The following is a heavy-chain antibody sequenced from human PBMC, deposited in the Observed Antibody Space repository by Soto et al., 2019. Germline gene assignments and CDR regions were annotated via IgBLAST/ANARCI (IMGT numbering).Heavy chain of an antibody. CDR2: MWHDGSEK. V-gene: IGHV3-33*01. CDR1: EFTFSDYG. Sequence: QVRLVESGGGVVQPGRSLRLSCAASEFTFSDYGMHWVRQAPGKGLEWVAVMWHDGSEKYYADSVKGRFSISRDNSKNTLYLQMSSLSVDDTAVYYCAREGSVAGTSLIDYWGRGALVTVSS. CDR3: AREGSVAGTSLIDY. J-gene: IGHJ4*02. D-gene: IGHD6-19*01.